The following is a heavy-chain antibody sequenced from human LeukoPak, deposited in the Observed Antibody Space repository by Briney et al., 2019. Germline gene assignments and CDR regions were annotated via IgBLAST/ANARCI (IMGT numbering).Heavy chain of an antibody. CDR1: GGSISSYY. CDR2: IYYSGST. V-gene: IGHV4-59*01. CDR3: ARGNIVVVPAAMGYWFDP. Sequence: SETLSLTCTVSGGSISSYYWSWIRQPPGKGLEWIGYIYYSGSTNYNPSLKSRVTISVDTSKNQSSLKLSSVTAADTAVYYCARGNIVVVPAAMGYWFDPWGQGTLVTVSS. J-gene: IGHJ5*02. D-gene: IGHD2-2*01.